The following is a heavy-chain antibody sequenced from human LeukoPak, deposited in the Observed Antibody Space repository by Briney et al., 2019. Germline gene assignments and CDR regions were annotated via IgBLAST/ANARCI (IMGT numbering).Heavy chain of an antibody. Sequence: GGSLRLSCAASGFTFSSYATHWVRQAPGKGLEWVAVISYDGSNKYYADSVKGRLTISRDNSKNTLYLQMNSLRAEDTAVYYCARASLGYCSGGSCYPGFDFDYWGQGTLVTVSS. CDR2: ISYDGSNK. V-gene: IGHV3-30*04. J-gene: IGHJ4*02. D-gene: IGHD2-15*01. CDR3: ARASLGYCSGGSCYPGFDFDY. CDR1: GFTFSSYA.